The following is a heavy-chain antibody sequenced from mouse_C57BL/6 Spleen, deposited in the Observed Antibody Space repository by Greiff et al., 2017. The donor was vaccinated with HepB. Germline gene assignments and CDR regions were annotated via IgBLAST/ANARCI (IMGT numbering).Heavy chain of an antibody. D-gene: IGHD1-1*01. CDR1: GFSLTSYA. Sequence: QVQLQQSGPGLVAPSQSLSITCTVSGFSLTSYAISWVRQPPGKGLEWLGVIWTGGGTNYNSALKSRLSISKDNSKSQVFLKMNSLQTDDTARYYCARKSGSSYGYAMDYWGQGTSVTVSS. V-gene: IGHV2-9-1*01. CDR2: IWTGGGT. J-gene: IGHJ4*01. CDR3: ARKSGSSYGYAMDY.